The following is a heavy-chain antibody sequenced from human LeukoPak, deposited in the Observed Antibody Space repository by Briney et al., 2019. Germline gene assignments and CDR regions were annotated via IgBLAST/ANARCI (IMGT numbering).Heavy chain of an antibody. CDR3: ARGVGQLPGGAFDI. Sequence: ASVKVSCKASGGTFSSYAISWVRQAPGQGLEWMGGIIPIFGTANYAQKFQGRVTITADESTSTAYMELSSLRSEDTAVYYRARGVGQLPGGAFDIWGQGTMVTVSS. J-gene: IGHJ3*02. CDR2: IIPIFGTA. V-gene: IGHV1-69*13. CDR1: GGTFSSYA. D-gene: IGHD2-2*01.